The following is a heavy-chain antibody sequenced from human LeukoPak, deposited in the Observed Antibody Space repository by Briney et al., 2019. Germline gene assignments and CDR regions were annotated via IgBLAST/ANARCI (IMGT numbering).Heavy chain of an antibody. CDR1: GGSISSYY. D-gene: IGHD2-8*02. CDR2: IYYSGST. CDR3: ARHARGYCAVGD. Sequence: TTSETLSLTCTVSGGSISSYYWSWIRQPPGKGLEWIGQIYYSGSTNYNPSLKSRVTISVDTSKNQFSLKLSSVTAADTAVYYCARHARGYCAVGDWGQGTLVTVSS. V-gene: IGHV4-59*08. J-gene: IGHJ4*02.